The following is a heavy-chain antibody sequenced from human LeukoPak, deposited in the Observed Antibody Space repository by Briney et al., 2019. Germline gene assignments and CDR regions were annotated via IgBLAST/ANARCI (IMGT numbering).Heavy chain of an antibody. J-gene: IGHJ6*03. CDR3: ARGGYSYGYYYYYMDV. Sequence: ASVKVSCKASGGTFNNYAINWVRQAPGQGLEWMGWINPNSGGTNYAQKFQGRVTMTRDTSISTAYMELSRLRSDDTAVYYCARGGYSYGYYYYYMDVWGKGTTVTVSS. CDR2: INPNSGGT. CDR1: GGTFNNYA. D-gene: IGHD5-18*01. V-gene: IGHV1-2*02.